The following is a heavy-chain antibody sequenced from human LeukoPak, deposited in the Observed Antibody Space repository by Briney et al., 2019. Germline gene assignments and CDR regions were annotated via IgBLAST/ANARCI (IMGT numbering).Heavy chain of an antibody. J-gene: IGHJ5*02. CDR3: ALEGFTGYEVCQFDP. CDR2: INPNSGGT. D-gene: IGHD3-9*01. V-gene: IGHV1-2*02. Sequence: ASVKVSCKASGYTFTGYYMHWVRQAPGQGLEWMGWINPNSGGTNYAQKFQGRVTMTRDTSISTAYMELSRLRSDDTAVYYCALEGFTGYEVCQFDPWGQGTLVTASS. CDR1: GYTFTGYY.